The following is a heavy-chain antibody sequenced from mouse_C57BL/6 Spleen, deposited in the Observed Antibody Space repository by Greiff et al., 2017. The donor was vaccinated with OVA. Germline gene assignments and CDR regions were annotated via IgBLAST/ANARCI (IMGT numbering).Heavy chain of an antibody. CDR1: GFTIKNTY. CDR3: AREEAWITTVVAKAY. V-gene: IGHV14-3*01. Sequence: VQLQQSVAELVRPGASVKLSCTASGFTIKNTYMHWVKQRPEQGLEWIGRIDPANGNTKYAPKFQGKATITADTSSNTAYLQLSSLTSEDTAIYYCAREEAWITTVVAKAYWGQGTLVTVSA. D-gene: IGHD1-1*01. CDR2: IDPANGNT. J-gene: IGHJ3*01.